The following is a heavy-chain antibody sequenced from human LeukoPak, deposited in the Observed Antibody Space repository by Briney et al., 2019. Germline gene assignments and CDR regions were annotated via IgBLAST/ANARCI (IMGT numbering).Heavy chain of an antibody. Sequence: ASVKVSCKASGYTFNTYHMHWVRQAPGQGLEWMGIINPDGGATHYAQNFQGRVTMTRDTSTSTVYMEVTSLRSEDTAVYYCARVPMIRGDYWYFDLWGRGTLVTVSP. V-gene: IGHV1-46*02. CDR3: ARVPMIRGDYWYFDL. CDR2: INPDGGAT. D-gene: IGHD3-10*01. J-gene: IGHJ2*01. CDR1: GYTFNTYH.